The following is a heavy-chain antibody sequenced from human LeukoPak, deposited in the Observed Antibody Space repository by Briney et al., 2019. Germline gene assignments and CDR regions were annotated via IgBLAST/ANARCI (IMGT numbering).Heavy chain of an antibody. D-gene: IGHD4-17*01. CDR2: IYHSGST. CDR3: ARVGYGDYVADY. J-gene: IGHJ4*02. Sequence: PSETLSLTCTVSGGSISSSSYYWGWIRQPPGKGLEWIGSIYHSGSTYYNPSLKSRVTISVDRSKNQFSLKLSSVTAADTAVYYCARVGYGDYVADYWGQGTLVTVSS. V-gene: IGHV4-39*07. CDR1: GGSISSSSYY.